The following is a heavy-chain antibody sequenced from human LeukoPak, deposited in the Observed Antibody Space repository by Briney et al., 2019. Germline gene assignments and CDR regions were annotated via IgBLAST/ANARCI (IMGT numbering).Heavy chain of an antibody. CDR2: IWYDGSNQ. D-gene: IGHD2-2*01. CDR1: GFTFSSYV. Sequence: GGSLRLSCAASGFTFSSYVMHWVRQAPGKGLEWVAVIWYDGSNQYYGDSVKGRFTISRDNSKNTVYLQMNSLRAEDTAVYHCARGGSSSYSPLNYWGQGTLVTVSS. CDR3: ARGGSSSYSPLNY. J-gene: IGHJ4*02. V-gene: IGHV3-33*01.